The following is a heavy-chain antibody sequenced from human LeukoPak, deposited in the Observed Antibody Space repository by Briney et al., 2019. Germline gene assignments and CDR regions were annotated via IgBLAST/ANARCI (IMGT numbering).Heavy chain of an antibody. D-gene: IGHD3-22*01. CDR1: GYSISSDNY. V-gene: IGHV4-38-2*01. CDR2: IYHSGST. Sequence: SETLSLTCAVSGYSISSDNYWVWIRQPPGQGLEWTGGIYHSGSTYYNPSLESRVTMSVDTSKNQFSLKLSSVTAADTAVYYCARAPRDSSSSNYMRRFDYWGQGTLVTVSS. J-gene: IGHJ4*02. CDR3: ARAPRDSSSSNYMRRFDY.